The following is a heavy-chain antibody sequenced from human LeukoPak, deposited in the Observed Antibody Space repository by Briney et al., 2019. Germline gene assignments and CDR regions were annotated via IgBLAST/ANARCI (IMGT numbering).Heavy chain of an antibody. J-gene: IGHJ4*02. V-gene: IGHV3-74*01. Sequence: PGGSLRLSCEASGLAFYGYWMHWFRQLPGKGLVWVSEINGAGNKKNYADSVRGRFTVSRDNAKDTVYLQMDSLRVEDTAVYYCARGTVGAPGIDYWGQGTLVSVSS. CDR1: GLAFYGYW. CDR3: ARGTVGAPGIDY. CDR2: INGAGNKK. D-gene: IGHD6-13*01.